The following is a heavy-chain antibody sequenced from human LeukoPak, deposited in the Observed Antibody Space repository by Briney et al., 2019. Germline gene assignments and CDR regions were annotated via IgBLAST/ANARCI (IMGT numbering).Heavy chain of an antibody. D-gene: IGHD6-13*01. J-gene: IGHJ1*01. V-gene: IGHV3-23*01. CDR2: ISGSGGST. CDR1: GFTFSSYA. CDR3: ARSSSWFSEYFQH. Sequence: LSGGSLRLSCAASGFTFSSYAMSWVRQAPGKGLEWVSAISGSGGSTYYADSVKGRFTISRDNSKNTLYLQMNSLGAEDTAVYYCARSSSWFSEYFQHWGQGTLVTVSS.